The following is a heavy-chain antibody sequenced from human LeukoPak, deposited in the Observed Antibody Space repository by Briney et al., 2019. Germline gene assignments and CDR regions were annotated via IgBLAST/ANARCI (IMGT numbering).Heavy chain of an antibody. J-gene: IGHJ4*02. CDR1: GGSISSGGYY. D-gene: IGHD2-15*01. Sequence: SETLSLTCTVSGGSISSGGYYWSWIRQPPGKGLEWIGYIYHSGSTYYNPSLKSRVTISVDRSKNQFSLKLSSVTAADTAVYYCARGFRWGVVAATMTPTAPNFDYWGQGTLVTVSS. V-gene: IGHV4-30-2*01. CDR3: ARGFRWGVVAATMTPTAPNFDY. CDR2: IYHSGST.